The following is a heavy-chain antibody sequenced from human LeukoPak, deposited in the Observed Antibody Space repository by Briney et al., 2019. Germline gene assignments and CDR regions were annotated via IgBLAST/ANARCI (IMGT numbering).Heavy chain of an antibody. V-gene: IGHV4-59*01. CDR1: GGSISSYY. CDR3: ARTLRTRRYSSSDDAFDI. Sequence: SETLSLTCTVSGGSISSYYWSWIRQPPGKGLEWIGYFYYSGSTNYNPSLKSRVTISVDTSKNQFSLKLSSVTAADTAVYYCARTLRTRRYSSSDDAFDIWGQGTMVTVSS. D-gene: IGHD6-6*01. CDR2: FYYSGST. J-gene: IGHJ3*02.